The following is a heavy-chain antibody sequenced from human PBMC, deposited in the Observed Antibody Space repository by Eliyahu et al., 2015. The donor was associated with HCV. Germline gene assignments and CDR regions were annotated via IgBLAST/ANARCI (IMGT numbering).Heavy chain of an antibody. D-gene: IGHD6-13*01. Sequence: EVHLVESGGGLVQPGRSLRLSCAAXGXTFADYAMXWVRQAPGKGLAWVSGISWKSGSIGYADSVKGRFTISRDNAKNSLYLQMNSLRVEDTALYYCAKEGYTTNWFFDSWGQGTLVTVSS. V-gene: IGHV3-9*01. CDR1: GXTFADYA. CDR2: ISWKSGSI. CDR3: AKEGYTTNWFFDS. J-gene: IGHJ4*02.